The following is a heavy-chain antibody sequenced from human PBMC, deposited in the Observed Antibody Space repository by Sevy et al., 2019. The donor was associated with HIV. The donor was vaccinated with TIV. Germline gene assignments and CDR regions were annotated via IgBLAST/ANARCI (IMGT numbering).Heavy chain of an antibody. D-gene: IGHD3-10*01. V-gene: IGHV4-59*01. J-gene: IGHJ4*02. CDR2: IYYSGST. CDR1: DGSISSYY. Sequence: SETLSLTCTVSDGSISSYYWSWIRQPPGKGLEWIGYIYYSGSTNYNPSLKSRVTISVDTSKNQFSLKLSSVTAADTAVYYCARGDSGHFDYWGQGTLVTVSS. CDR3: ARGDSGHFDY.